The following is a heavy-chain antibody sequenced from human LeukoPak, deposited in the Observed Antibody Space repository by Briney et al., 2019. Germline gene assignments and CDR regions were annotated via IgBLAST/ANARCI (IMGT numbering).Heavy chain of an antibody. J-gene: IGHJ4*02. Sequence: GGSLRLSCAASGFTFSSYSMNWVRQAPGKGLEWVAVISYDGSNKYYADSVKGRFTISRDNSKNTLYLQMNSLRAEDTAVYYCAKEGPYDILTGYWGPYYFDYWGQGTLVTVSS. D-gene: IGHD3-9*01. CDR3: AKEGPYDILTGYWGPYYFDY. V-gene: IGHV3-30*18. CDR1: GFTFSSYS. CDR2: ISYDGSNK.